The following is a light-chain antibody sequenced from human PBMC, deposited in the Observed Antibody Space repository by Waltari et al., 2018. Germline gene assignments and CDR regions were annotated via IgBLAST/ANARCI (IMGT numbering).Light chain of an antibody. V-gene: IGKV3-15*01. CDR1: QSVSSN. CDR3: QQYVGWPPTLT. CDR2: GAS. Sequence: EIVMTQSPATLSVSPGERASLSCRASQSVSSNLAWYQQKPGQATRLLIYGASTRATGIPVRFSGSGSGTEFTLTISSLQSEDFAVYYCQQYVGWPPTLTFGGGTKVEIK. J-gene: IGKJ4*01.